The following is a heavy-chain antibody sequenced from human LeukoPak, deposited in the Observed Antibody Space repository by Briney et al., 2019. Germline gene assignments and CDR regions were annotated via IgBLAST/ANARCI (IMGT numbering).Heavy chain of an antibody. V-gene: IGHV3-74*01. Sequence: GGSLRLSCAASGFTFSSLWMHWVRQAPGKGLVWVSRINTDGSSTSSADSVKGRLTISRDNAKNTLYLQMNSLRAEDTAVYYCATGSGLWSPDYWGQGTLVTVSS. CDR2: INTDGSST. J-gene: IGHJ4*02. D-gene: IGHD5-18*01. CDR1: GFTFSSLW. CDR3: ATGSGLWSPDY.